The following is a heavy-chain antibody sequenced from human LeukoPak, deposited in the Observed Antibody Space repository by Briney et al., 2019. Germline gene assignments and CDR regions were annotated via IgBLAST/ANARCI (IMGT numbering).Heavy chain of an antibody. CDR1: GFSLTTSGVG. D-gene: IGHD3-10*01. CDR2: IYWDDDK. CDR3: AHTSYCYGSGSYRRFDP. Sequence: SGPTLVKPTQTLTLTCTFSGFSLTTSGVGVGWIRQPPGKALEWLALIYWDDDKRYSPSLKSRLTVTKDTSKRQVVLTMTNMDPVDTATYYCAHTSYCYGSGSYRRFDPWGQGTLVTVSS. V-gene: IGHV2-5*02. J-gene: IGHJ5*02.